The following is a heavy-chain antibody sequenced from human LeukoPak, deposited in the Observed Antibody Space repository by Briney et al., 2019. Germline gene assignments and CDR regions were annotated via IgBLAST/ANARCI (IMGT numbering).Heavy chain of an antibody. V-gene: IGHV4-39*01. J-gene: IGHJ4*02. CDR3: ARVSGYEGYYFDT. D-gene: IGHD5-12*01. CDR1: GGSISSSSYY. Sequence: SETLSLTCTVSGGSISSSSYYWGWIRQPPGKGLEWIGSIYYSGSTYYNPSLKSRVTISVDTSKNQFSLKLSSVTAADTAVYYCARVSGYEGYYFDTGAREPWSPSPQ. CDR2: IYYSGST.